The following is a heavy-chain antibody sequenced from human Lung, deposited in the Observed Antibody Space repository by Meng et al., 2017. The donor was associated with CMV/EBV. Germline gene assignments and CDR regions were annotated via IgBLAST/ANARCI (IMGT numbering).Heavy chain of an antibody. CDR3: ARDHDWGADY. Sequence: ASVXVSCKASGYFFNDHFMHWVRQAPGQGLEWMGWIQPRSGYTNYAQNFQGRVTMTSDSTIATAYMELTRLTSDDTGVYYCARDHDWGADYWGQGTLVTVSS. CDR1: GYFFNDHF. CDR2: IQPRSGYT. J-gene: IGHJ4*02. V-gene: IGHV1-2*02. D-gene: IGHD3-16*01.